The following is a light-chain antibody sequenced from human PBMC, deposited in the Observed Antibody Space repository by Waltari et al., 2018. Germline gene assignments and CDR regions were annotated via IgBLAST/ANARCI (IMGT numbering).Light chain of an antibody. CDR3: QQSYSTPPLT. CDR2: AAS. J-gene: IGKJ4*01. Sequence: DIQMTQSPSSLSASVGDRVTITCLASQSISSYLNWYQQKPGKAPKLLIYAASSLQGGVPSRFSCSGSGTDFTLTISSLQPEDFATYYCQQSYSTPPLTFGGGTKVEIK. CDR1: QSISSY. V-gene: IGKV1-39*01.